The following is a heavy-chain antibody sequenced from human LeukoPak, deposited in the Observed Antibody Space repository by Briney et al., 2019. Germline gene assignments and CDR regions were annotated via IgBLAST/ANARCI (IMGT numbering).Heavy chain of an antibody. V-gene: IGHV4-61*02. D-gene: IGHD3-22*01. CDR3: ARGYYYDSSGYYYYYMDV. CDR1: GGSISSGGYY. Sequence: PSQTLSLTCTVSGGSISSGGYYWSWIRQPAGKGLEWIGRIYTSGSTNYNPSLKSRVTISVDTSKNQFSLKLSSVTAADTAVYYCARGYYYDSSGYYYYYMDVWGKGTTVTVSS. CDR2: IYTSGST. J-gene: IGHJ6*03.